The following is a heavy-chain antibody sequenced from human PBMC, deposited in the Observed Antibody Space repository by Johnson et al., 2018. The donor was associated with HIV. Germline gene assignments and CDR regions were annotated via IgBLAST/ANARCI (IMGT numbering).Heavy chain of an antibody. D-gene: IGHD1-26*01. V-gene: IGHV3-66*04. CDR2: IYSGGST. CDR3: ARRASILGAWRDAFDI. CDR1: GFTVSSNY. Sequence: VQLVESGGGLVQPGGSLRLSCAASGFTVSSNYMNWVRQAPGKGLEWVSVIYSGGSTYYADSVKGRFTISRDNSKNTLYLQMGSLRAEDMAVYYCARRASILGAWRDAFDIWGQGTMVTVSS. J-gene: IGHJ3*02.